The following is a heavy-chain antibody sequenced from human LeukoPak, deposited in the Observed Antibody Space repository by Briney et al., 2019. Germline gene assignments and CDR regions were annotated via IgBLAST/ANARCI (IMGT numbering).Heavy chain of an antibody. CDR2: INPDSGGT. CDR1: GYTFTAYY. J-gene: IGHJ4*02. CDR3: ARDVDSSWYTNPSDY. V-gene: IGHV1-2*02. D-gene: IGHD6-13*01. Sequence: GASVKVSCKASGYTFTAYYMHWVRQAPGQGLEWKGWINPDSGGTNYAQKFQGRVTMTRDTSISTAYMELSSLRSDDTAVYYCARDVDSSWYTNPSDYWGQGTLVTVSS.